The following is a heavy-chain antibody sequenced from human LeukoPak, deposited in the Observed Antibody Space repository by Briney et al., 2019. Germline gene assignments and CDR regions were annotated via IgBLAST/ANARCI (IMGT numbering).Heavy chain of an antibody. V-gene: IGHV4-34*01. CDR1: GGSFSPYY. Sequence: SETLSLTCAVYGGSFSPYYWSWIRQSPDKGLEWIGEINHSRSTNYNPSLKSRVTISVDTSKNQFSLKLTSVTAADTAVYYCARVNGDAHNKSDYWGQGTLVTVSS. J-gene: IGHJ4*02. D-gene: IGHD5-24*01. CDR2: INHSRST. CDR3: ARVNGDAHNKSDY.